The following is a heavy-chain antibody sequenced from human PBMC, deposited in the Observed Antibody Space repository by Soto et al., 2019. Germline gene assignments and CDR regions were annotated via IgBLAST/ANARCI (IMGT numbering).Heavy chain of an antibody. V-gene: IGHV3-23*01. CDR1: GFTFTSYA. D-gene: IGHD2-2*01. CDR3: EKGGYCTSISCPRWFDP. Sequence: GGSLRLSCASSGFTFTSYAMSLVRQAPGKGLEWVSGISATGGSTYYADSVKGRFTISRDNSRNTLYLQMNSLRAEDTALYYCEKGGYCTSISCPRWFDPWGQGTLVTVSS. J-gene: IGHJ5*02. CDR2: ISATGGST.